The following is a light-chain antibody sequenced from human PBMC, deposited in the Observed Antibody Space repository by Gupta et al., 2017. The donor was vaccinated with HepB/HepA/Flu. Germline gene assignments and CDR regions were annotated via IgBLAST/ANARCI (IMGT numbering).Light chain of an antibody. Sequence: QSVLTQPPSVSEAPGQRVTISCTGSSSNIGAGYDVHWYQQLPGTAPKLLIYGNSNRPSGVPDRFSGSKSGTSASLAITGLQAEDEADYYCQSYDSSLSGGVFGGGTKLTVI. J-gene: IGLJ3*02. CDR1: SSNIGAGYD. CDR3: QSYDSSLSGGV. V-gene: IGLV1-40*01. CDR2: GNS.